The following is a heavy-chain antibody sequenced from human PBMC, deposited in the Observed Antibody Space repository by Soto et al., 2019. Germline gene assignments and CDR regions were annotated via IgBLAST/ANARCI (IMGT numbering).Heavy chain of an antibody. V-gene: IGHV3-23*01. CDR3: ANTANFDY. Sequence: PGGSLRLSCAAFGFTFRSYCMSWDRQAPGSGLEWVLAISGSGGSTYYADSVKGRFTISRDNSKNTLYLQMNSLRAEDTAVNDCANTANFDYWGQGTLVTVT. D-gene: IGHD5-18*01. CDR1: GFTFRSYC. J-gene: IGHJ4*02. CDR2: ISGSGGST.